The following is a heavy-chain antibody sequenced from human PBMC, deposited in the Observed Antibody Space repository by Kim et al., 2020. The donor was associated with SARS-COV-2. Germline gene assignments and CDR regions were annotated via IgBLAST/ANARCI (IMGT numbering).Heavy chain of an antibody. D-gene: IGHD5-12*01. CDR1: GFTFSSYA. Sequence: GGSLRLSCAASGFTFSSYAISWVRQAPGKGLEWVSAISGSGDTTYYADSVKGRFTISRDNSKNTLYLQMNSLRAEDTAVYYCAKDPYSGYGWGPNWFDPWGQGTLVTVSS. J-gene: IGHJ5*02. CDR3: AKDPYSGYGWGPNWFDP. V-gene: IGHV3-23*01. CDR2: ISGSGDTT.